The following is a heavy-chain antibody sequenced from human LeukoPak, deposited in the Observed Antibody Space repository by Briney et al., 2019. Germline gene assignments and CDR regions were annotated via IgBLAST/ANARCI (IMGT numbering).Heavy chain of an antibody. V-gene: IGHV3-74*01. J-gene: IGHJ4*02. CDR1: GFTFSDYW. Sequence: GGSLRLSCAASGFTFSDYWMHWVRQAPGKGLVWVSRISSDGSRVTYADSVKGRFTISRDNAKNSLYLQMNSLRAEDTAVYYYARALYGALGIDYWGQGTLVTVSS. CDR3: ARALYGALGIDY. D-gene: IGHD4-17*01. CDR2: ISSDGSRV.